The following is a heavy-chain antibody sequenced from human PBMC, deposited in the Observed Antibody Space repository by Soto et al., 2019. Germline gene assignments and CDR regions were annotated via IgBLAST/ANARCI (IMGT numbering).Heavy chain of an antibody. Sequence: VQLVQSGAEVKKPGSSVKVSCKASGDTFDTFNSYAINWLRQAPGLGLEWLGGFIPMSGAPKYAQKFQGRVTITADKSLKPAYLDLTSLRSEDTGVYYCAGGDWNYWFDPWGQGTLVTVSS. V-gene: IGHV1-69*06. CDR1: GDTFDTFNSYA. D-gene: IGHD2-21*02. CDR2: FIPMSGAP. CDR3: AGGDWNYWFDP. J-gene: IGHJ5*02.